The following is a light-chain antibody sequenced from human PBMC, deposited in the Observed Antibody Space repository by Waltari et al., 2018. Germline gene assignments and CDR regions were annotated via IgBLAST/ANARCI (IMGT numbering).Light chain of an antibody. CDR1: QSVLYSSNNKSY. V-gene: IGKV4-1*01. CDR2: WAS. CDR3: QQYYSTPWT. J-gene: IGKJ1*01. Sequence: DIVMTQSPDSLAVSLGERATINCKSSQSVLYSSNNKSYLAWYQHKPGQPPKLLIYWASTRASGVPDRFSGSGSGTDFTLTISSLQAEDVAVYYCQQYYSTPWTFGQGTKVEI.